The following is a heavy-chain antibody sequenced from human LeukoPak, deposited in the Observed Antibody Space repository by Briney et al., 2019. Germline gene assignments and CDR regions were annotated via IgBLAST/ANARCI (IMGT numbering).Heavy chain of an antibody. CDR3: ARSKTPATTCDY. D-gene: IGHD1-26*01. CDR1: GDSVSSNSAA. J-gene: IGHJ4*02. CDR2: TYYRSQWYN. Sequence: SQTLSLICAVSGDSVSSNSAAWNWIRQSPSRGLEWLGRTYYRSQWYNDYAVSVKSRITINPDTSKNQFSLQLNSVTLEDTAVYYCARSKTPATTCDYWGQGTLVTVSS. V-gene: IGHV6-1*01.